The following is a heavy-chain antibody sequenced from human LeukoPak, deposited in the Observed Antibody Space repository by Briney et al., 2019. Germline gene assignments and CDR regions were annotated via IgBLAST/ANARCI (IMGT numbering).Heavy chain of an antibody. CDR2: IYYSGST. V-gene: IGHV4-39*01. J-gene: IGHJ5*02. CDR3: ARGRIMGS. Sequence: PSETLSLTCTVSGASISSSTDYWGWIRQPPGKGLEWIANIYYSGSTYYNPSLKSRVTISVDTSKNQFSLKLSSVTAADTAVYYCARGRIMGSWGQGTLVTVSS. D-gene: IGHD3-16*01. CDR1: GASISSSTDY.